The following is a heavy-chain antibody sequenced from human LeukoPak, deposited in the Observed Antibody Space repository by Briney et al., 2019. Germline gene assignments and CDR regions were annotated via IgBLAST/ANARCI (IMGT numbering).Heavy chain of an antibody. D-gene: IGHD2-2*01. CDR1: GGPFSGYY. V-gene: IGHV4-34*01. J-gene: IGHJ4*02. CDR2: INHSGST. CDR3: ARDDCSSTSCSFDY. Sequence: SETLSLTCAVYGGPFSGYYWSWIRQPPGKGLEWIGEINHSGSTNYNPSLKSRVTISVDTSKNQFSLKLSSVTAADTAVYYCARDDCSSTSCSFDYWGQGTLVTVSS.